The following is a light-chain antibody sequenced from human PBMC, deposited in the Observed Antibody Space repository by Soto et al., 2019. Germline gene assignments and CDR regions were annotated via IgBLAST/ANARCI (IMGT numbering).Light chain of an antibody. Sequence: DIQMTQSPSTLSGSVGDRVTITCRASQTISSLLAWYQHKPGKAPKLLIYKASTLKSGVPSRFSGSGSGTEFTLTISSLQSEDFAVYYCQQYNNWPRTFGQGTKVDIK. V-gene: IGKV1-5*03. J-gene: IGKJ1*01. CDR2: KAS. CDR1: QTISSL. CDR3: QQYNNWPRT.